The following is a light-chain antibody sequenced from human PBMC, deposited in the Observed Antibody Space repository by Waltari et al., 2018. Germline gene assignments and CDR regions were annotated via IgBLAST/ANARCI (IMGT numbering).Light chain of an antibody. V-gene: IGLV2-23*02. Sequence: QSGLTQPASVSGSPGQSITVSCTGTSSDVGNYNLVSCYQQYPGKAPKLMVYEVTKRTSGVSDRFSGSESGNTASLTISGLQSEDEADYYCCSYAGLGIYVFGTGTKVTVL. CDR2: EVT. CDR3: CSYAGLGIYV. CDR1: SSDVGNYNL. J-gene: IGLJ1*01.